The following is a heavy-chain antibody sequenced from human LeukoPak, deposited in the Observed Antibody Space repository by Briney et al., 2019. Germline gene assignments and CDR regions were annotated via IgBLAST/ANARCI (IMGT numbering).Heavy chain of an antibody. CDR1: GYTFTGYY. D-gene: IGHD5-18*01. J-gene: IGHJ4*02. V-gene: IGHV1-2*02. CDR3: ARPIGYSYGSGLYY. Sequence: ASVKVSCKASGYTFTGYYMHWVRQAPGQGLEWMGWVNPNSGGTNYAQKFQGRVTMTRDTSISTAHMELSRLRSDDTAVYYRARPIGYSYGSGLYYWGQGTLVTVSS. CDR2: VNPNSGGT.